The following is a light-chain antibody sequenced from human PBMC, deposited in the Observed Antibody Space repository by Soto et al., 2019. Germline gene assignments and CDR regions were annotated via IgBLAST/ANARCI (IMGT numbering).Light chain of an antibody. CDR1: QSVHSY. J-gene: IGKJ4*01. CDR3: QQRSDWPPLT. CDR2: DAS. V-gene: IGKV3-11*01. Sequence: EIVLTQSPATLSLSPGERATLSCRASQSVHSYLAWYQQKPGQAPRLPIYDASYRATGIPARFSGSGSGTDFTLTISSLEPEDSAVYYCQQRSDWPPLTFGGGTKVEI.